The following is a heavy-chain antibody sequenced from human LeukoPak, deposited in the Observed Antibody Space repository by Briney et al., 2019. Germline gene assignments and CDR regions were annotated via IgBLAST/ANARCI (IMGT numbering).Heavy chain of an antibody. Sequence: SETLSLTCNVSGDSITSYYWSWIRQPPGKRLEWIGYMFYSGSTYYNPSLKSRVTISVDTSKNQFSLKLSSVTAADTAVYYCARDHTMVRGIKSNWFDPWGQGTLVTVSS. CDR1: GDSITSYY. CDR2: MFYSGST. CDR3: ARDHTMVRGIKSNWFDP. D-gene: IGHD3-10*01. J-gene: IGHJ5*02. V-gene: IGHV4-59*12.